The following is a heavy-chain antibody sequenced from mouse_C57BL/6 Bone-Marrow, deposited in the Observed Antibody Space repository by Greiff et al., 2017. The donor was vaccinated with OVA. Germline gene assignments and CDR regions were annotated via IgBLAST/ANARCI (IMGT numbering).Heavy chain of an antibody. CDR3: ARRVLTVYDFDY. CDR2: INPGSGGT. V-gene: IGHV1-54*01. D-gene: IGHD2-10*02. J-gene: IGHJ2*01. Sequence: QVQLQQSGAELVRPGTSVKVSCTASGYAFTNYLIEWVKQRPGQGLEWIGVINPGSGGTNYNEQFKGKATLTADKSSSTDYMQFSSLTSEDSAIYYCARRVLTVYDFDYWGQGTTLTVSS. CDR1: GYAFTNYL.